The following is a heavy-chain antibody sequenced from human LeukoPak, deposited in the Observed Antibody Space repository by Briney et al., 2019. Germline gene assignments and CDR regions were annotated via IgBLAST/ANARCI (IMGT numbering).Heavy chain of an antibody. CDR2: IIPLFGTA. Sequence: SVKVFCKASGGTFSTYAVNWVRQAPGQGLEWMGGIIPLFGTANYAQKFRGRVTITSDESTSTAYMELSSLRSEDTAIYYCARVFARGGEITGSYYYYWGQGTLVTVSS. D-gene: IGHD3-10*01. CDR1: GGTFSTYA. V-gene: IGHV1-69*01. CDR3: ARVFARGGEITGSYYYY. J-gene: IGHJ4*02.